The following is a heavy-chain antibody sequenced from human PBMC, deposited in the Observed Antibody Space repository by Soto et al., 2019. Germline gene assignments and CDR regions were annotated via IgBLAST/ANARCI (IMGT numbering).Heavy chain of an antibody. CDR2: INHSGST. V-gene: IGHV4-34*01. D-gene: IGHD4-17*01. CDR1: GGSFSGYY. CDR3: ARSPNGDSNTCYDY. Sequence: SETLSLTCAVYGGSFSGYYWSWIRQPPGKGLEWIGVINHSGSTNYNPSLKSRVTISVDTSKNQFSLKLSSVTAADTAVYYCARSPNGDSNTCYDYWGQGTLVTVSS. J-gene: IGHJ4*02.